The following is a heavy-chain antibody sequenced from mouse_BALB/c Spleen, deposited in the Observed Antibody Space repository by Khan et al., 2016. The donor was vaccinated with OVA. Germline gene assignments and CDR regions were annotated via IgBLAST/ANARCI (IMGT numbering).Heavy chain of an antibody. Sequence: EVELVESGGGLVQPGGSRKLSCAASGFTFIDYGMAWVRQTPGKGPEWIAFISSVAYSIYYADTVTGRFTISRANAKNILYLEMSSLRSDDTAKYYCVRAGFAYWGQGTLVTVSA. CDR2: ISSVAYSI. CDR1: GFTFIDYG. CDR3: VRAGFAY. J-gene: IGHJ3*01. V-gene: IGHV5-15*02.